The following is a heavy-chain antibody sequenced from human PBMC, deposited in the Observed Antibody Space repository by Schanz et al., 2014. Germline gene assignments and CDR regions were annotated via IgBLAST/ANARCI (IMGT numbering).Heavy chain of an antibody. Sequence: EVQLVESGGGLVQPGGSLRLSCAASGFTLSNSDMHWVRQGTGKGLEWVSTIGYLGDTYYPDSVKGRFTVSRDNSKNTLYLQMNSLRAEDTAVYYCAKQIHYDILTVTRNWGQGTLXTVSS. CDR3: AKQIHYDILTVTRN. J-gene: IGHJ4*02. D-gene: IGHD3-9*01. V-gene: IGHV3-13*01. CDR1: GFTLSNSD. CDR2: IGYLGDT.